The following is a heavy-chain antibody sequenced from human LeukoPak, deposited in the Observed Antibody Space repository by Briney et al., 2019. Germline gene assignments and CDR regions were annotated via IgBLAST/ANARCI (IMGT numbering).Heavy chain of an antibody. V-gene: IGHV1-2*02. CDR1: GYTFTGYY. CDR3: ARGFRTGDMTTFAH. Sequence: GASVKVSCKASGYTFTGYYIHWVRQAPGQGLEWMGWIYSNNGGTDYAQKFQGRVTMTRDTSISTAYMEVSRVRSDDTAVYYCARGFRTGDMTTFAHWGQGTLVTASS. D-gene: IGHD2-15*01. J-gene: IGHJ4*02. CDR2: IYSNNGGT.